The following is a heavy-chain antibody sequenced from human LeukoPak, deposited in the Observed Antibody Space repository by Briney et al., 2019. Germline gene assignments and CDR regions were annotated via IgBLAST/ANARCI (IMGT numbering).Heavy chain of an antibody. Sequence: ASVKVSCKVSGYTLTELSMHWVRQAPGKGLEWMGGFDPEDGETIYAQKFQGRVTMTEDTSTDTAYMELSSLRSEDTAVYYCASNARGQQQLVHNYWGQGTLVTVSS. D-gene: IGHD6-13*01. CDR3: ASNARGQQQLVHNY. V-gene: IGHV1-24*01. J-gene: IGHJ4*02. CDR2: FDPEDGET. CDR1: GYTLTELS.